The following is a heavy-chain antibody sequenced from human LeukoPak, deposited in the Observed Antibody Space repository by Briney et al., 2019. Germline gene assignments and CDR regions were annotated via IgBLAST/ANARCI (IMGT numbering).Heavy chain of an antibody. J-gene: IGHJ6*03. Sequence: SETLSLTCAVYGGSFSGYYWSWIRQPPGKGLEWIGEINHSRSTNYNPSLKSRVTISVDTSKNQFSLKLSSVTAADTAVYYCARLSLGRRDGYSNYYYYYMDVWGKGTTVTISS. D-gene: IGHD5-24*01. V-gene: IGHV4-34*01. CDR2: INHSRST. CDR3: ARLSLGRRDGYSNYYYYYMDV. CDR1: GGSFSGYY.